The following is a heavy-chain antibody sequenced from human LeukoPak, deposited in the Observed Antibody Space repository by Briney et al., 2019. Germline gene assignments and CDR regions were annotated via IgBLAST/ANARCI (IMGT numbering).Heavy chain of an antibody. D-gene: IGHD3-10*01. CDR2: VNPRNGGT. CDR1: GYDFTGYY. CDR3: ATGLQYGLWGVPYFYYMHA. Sequence: ASVKVSCKASGYDFTGYYAHWVRQAPGHGFEWMGWVNPRNGGTHYAQNFQGRVTITGDTSITTAYMELGSLTSDDTAVYYCATGLQYGLWGVPYFYYMHAWGKGTTVVVSS. J-gene: IGHJ6*03. V-gene: IGHV1-2*02.